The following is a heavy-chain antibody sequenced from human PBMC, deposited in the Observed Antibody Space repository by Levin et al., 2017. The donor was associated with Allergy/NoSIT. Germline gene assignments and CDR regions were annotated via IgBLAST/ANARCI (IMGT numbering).Heavy chain of an antibody. Sequence: GASVKVSCKASGYTFTSYYMHWVRQAPGQGLEWMAIINPSGGSTSSAPKFQGRVTMTRDTSTSTVYMELSSLRSEDTAVYYCAASDNGYDFFDYWGQGTLVTVSS. CDR2: INPSGGST. D-gene: IGHD5-12*01. J-gene: IGHJ4*02. CDR3: AASDNGYDFFDY. CDR1: GYTFTSYY. V-gene: IGHV1-46*01.